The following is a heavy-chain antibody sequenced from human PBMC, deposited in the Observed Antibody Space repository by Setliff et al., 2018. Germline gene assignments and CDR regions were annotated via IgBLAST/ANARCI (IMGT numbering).Heavy chain of an antibody. CDR1: GFTFGDYA. J-gene: IGHJ3*02. CDR2: IRSKAYGGTI. V-gene: IGHV3-49*04. CDR3: TTGATI. Sequence: PGESLKISCTASGFTFGDYAMSWVRQAPGKGLEWVGFIRSKAYGGTIDYAAPVEGRFTISRDDSRNTLSLQMNSLKTEDTAVYYCTTGATIWGQGTMVTVSS.